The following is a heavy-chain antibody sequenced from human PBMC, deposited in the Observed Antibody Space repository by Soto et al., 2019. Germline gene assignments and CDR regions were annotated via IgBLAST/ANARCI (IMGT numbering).Heavy chain of an antibody. CDR1: GYTLTELS. D-gene: IGHD3-10*01. CDR2: IVPEVGET. J-gene: IGHJ4*02. CDR3: AREYYGSGSYPLHN. V-gene: IGHV1-24*01. Sequence: ASVKVSCKVSGYTLTELSRHWVRQAPGKGLEWMGGIVPEVGETIYAQKFQGRVTITADTSTSTAYMELSSLRSEDTAVYYCAREYYGSGSYPLHNWGQGTLVTVSS.